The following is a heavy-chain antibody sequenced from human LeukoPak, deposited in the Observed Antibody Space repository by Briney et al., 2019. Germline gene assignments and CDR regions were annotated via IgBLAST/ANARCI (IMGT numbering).Heavy chain of an antibody. V-gene: IGHV3-64D*06. CDR3: VKPIAAAGTNY. D-gene: IGHD6-13*01. Sequence: GSLRLSCSASGFTFRSYAMHWVRPAPGKGLGYVSAISSNGGSTYYADSVKGRFTISRDNSKNTLYLQMSSLRAEDTAVYYCVKPIAAAGTNYWGQGTLVTVSS. CDR1: GFTFRSYA. J-gene: IGHJ4*02. CDR2: ISSNGGST.